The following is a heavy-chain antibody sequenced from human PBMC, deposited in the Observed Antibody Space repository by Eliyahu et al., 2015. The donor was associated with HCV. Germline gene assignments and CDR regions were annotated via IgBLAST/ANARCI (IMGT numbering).Heavy chain of an antibody. J-gene: IGHJ3*01. D-gene: IGHD3-22*01. CDR2: INHRGST. CDR1: GGSFSDYS. V-gene: IGHV4-34*01. Sequence: QVQLQQWGAGLLKPSETLSLTCAVYGGSFSDYSWTCIRQPPGKGXEWIGEINHRGSTNYNPSLKSRVTMSVDTSKKQFSLKLRSVTAADTAVYYCARGLIHINMIVVVMIPKALDAFDVWGQGTTVTVSS. CDR3: ARGLIHINMIVVVMIPKALDAFDV.